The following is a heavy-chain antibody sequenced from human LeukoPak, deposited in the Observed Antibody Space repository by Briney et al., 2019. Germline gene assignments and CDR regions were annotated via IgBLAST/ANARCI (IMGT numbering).Heavy chain of an antibody. CDR1: GYTLTGLS. V-gene: IGHV1-24*01. Sequence: ASVKVSCKVSGYTLTGLSMHWVRQAPGKGLEWMGGFDPEDGETIYAQKFQGRVTMTEDTSTDTAYMELSSLRSEDTAVYYCATGVETVTNGLNDAFDIWGQGTMVTVSS. CDR2: FDPEDGET. J-gene: IGHJ3*02. CDR3: ATGVETVTNGLNDAFDI. D-gene: IGHD5-24*01.